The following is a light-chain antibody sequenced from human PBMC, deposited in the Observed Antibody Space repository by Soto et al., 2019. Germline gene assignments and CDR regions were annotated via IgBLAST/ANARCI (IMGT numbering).Light chain of an antibody. Sequence: QSALTQPPSASGSPGQSVTISCTGTSSDIGGYNYVSWYQQHPGKAPKFMIYEVSKRPSGVPDRFSGSKSGNTASLTVSGLQAEDEADYYCYSYAGSNLYVLGTGTKLTVL. CDR1: SSDIGGYNY. CDR3: YSYAGSNLYV. CDR2: EVS. V-gene: IGLV2-8*01. J-gene: IGLJ1*01.